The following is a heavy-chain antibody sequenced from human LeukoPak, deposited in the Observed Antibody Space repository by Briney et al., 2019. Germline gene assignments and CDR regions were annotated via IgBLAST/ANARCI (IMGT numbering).Heavy chain of an antibody. CDR1: GGSISSGGYY. J-gene: IGHJ4*02. V-gene: IGHV4-30-2*01. D-gene: IGHD1-26*01. Sequence: SQTLSLTCTVSGGSISSGGYYWSWIRQPPGKGLEWIGYIYHSGSTYYNPSLKSRVTISVDRSKNQFSLKLSSVTAADTAVYYCARVRGEYSGSFQYYFDYWGQGTLVTVSS. CDR2: IYHSGST. CDR3: ARVRGEYSGSFQYYFDY.